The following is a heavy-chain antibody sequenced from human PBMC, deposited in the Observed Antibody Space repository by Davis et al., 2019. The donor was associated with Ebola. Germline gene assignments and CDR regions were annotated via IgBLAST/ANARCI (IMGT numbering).Heavy chain of an antibody. CDR2: ISSSSSYI. Sequence: GGSLRPSCGAPGITFSSNSMNWVRQAPGKGLEWVSSISSSSSYIYYADSVKGRFTISRDNAKNSLYLQMNSLRAEDTAVYYCARTGDYSNYVEVGGYYYYGMDVWGQGTTVTVSS. V-gene: IGHV3-21*01. CDR1: GITFSSNS. D-gene: IGHD4-11*01. CDR3: ARTGDYSNYVEVGGYYYYGMDV. J-gene: IGHJ6*02.